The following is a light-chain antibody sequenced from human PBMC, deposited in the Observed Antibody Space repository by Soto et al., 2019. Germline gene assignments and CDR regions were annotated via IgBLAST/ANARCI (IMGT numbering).Light chain of an antibody. V-gene: IGLV4-69*01. Sequence: QLVLTQSPSASASLGASVKLTCTLSSGHSNYAIAWHQQQPEKGPRYLMKVNSDGRHSKGDGIPDRFAGSSSGAERYLIISSLQSEDEADYYCQTWGSAIHVFGRGPKLTVL. CDR3: QTWGSAIHV. CDR1: SGHSNYA. CDR2: VNSDGRH. J-gene: IGLJ3*02.